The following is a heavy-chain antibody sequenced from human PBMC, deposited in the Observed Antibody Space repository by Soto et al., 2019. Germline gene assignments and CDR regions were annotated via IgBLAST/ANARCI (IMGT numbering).Heavy chain of an antibody. V-gene: IGHV1-69*13. J-gene: IGHJ6*02. Sequence: SVKVSCKASGGTFSSYAISWVRQAPGQGLEWMGGIIPIFGTANYAQKFQGRVTITADESTSTAYMELSSLRSEDTAMYYCARLVVVPAATLYYYYGMDVWGQGTTVTVSS. CDR2: IIPIFGTA. D-gene: IGHD2-2*01. CDR1: GGTFSSYA. CDR3: ARLVVVPAATLYYYYGMDV.